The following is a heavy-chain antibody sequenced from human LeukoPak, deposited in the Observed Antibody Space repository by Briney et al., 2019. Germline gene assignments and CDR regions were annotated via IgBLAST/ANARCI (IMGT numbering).Heavy chain of an antibody. CDR3: TSSLPCSGGSCYLDYYYYYYMDV. Sequence: GGSLRLSCAASGFTFSGSAMHWVRQASGKGLEWVGRIRSKANSYATAYAASVKGGFTISRDDSKNTAYLQMNSLKTEDTAVYYCTSSLPCSGGSCYLDYYYYYYMDVWGKGTTVTVSS. D-gene: IGHD2-15*01. CDR1: GFTFSGSA. V-gene: IGHV3-73*01. CDR2: IRSKANSYAT. J-gene: IGHJ6*03.